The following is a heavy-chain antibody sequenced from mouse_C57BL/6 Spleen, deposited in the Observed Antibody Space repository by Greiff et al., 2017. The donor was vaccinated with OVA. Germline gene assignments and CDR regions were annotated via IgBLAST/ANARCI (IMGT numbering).Heavy chain of an antibody. CDR1: GYTFTSYW. D-gene: IGHD1-1*01. CDR3: ARRTTVALDY. J-gene: IGHJ2*01. Sequence: QVQLKQPGAELVMPGASVKLSCKASGYTFTSYWMHWVKQRPGQGLEWIGEIDPSGSYTNYNQKFKGKSTLTVDKSSSTAYMQLSSLTSEDSAVDYCARRTTVALDYWGQGTTLTVSS. V-gene: IGHV1-69*01. CDR2: IDPSGSYT.